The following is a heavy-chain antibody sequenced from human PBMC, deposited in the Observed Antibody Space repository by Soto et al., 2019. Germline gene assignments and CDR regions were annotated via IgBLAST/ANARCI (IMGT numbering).Heavy chain of an antibody. D-gene: IGHD3-9*01. J-gene: IGHJ6*02. CDR2: ISSSSSYT. CDR3: FPSLRDYGMDV. V-gene: IGHV3-11*06. CDR1: GFTSSDYY. Sequence: SLRLSCAASGFTSSDYYMSWIRQAPGKGLEWVSYISSSSSYTNYADSVKGRFTISRDNAKNSLYLQMNSLRAEDTAVYYCFPSLRDYGMDVWGQGTTVTVSS.